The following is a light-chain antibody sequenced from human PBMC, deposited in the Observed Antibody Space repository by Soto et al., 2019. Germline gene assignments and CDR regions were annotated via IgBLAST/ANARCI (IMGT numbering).Light chain of an antibody. V-gene: IGLV1-44*01. CDR1: SSNIGSHT. CDR2: SNT. Sequence: QSVLTQPPSASGTPGQTIAISCSGGSSNIGSHTVNWYQQLPGTAPRLLIYSNTQRPSGVPDRFSGSKSGTSASLAITGLQSDSEGDYYCGTWDDSLDGVVFGGGTKLTVL. J-gene: IGLJ2*01. CDR3: GTWDDSLDGVV.